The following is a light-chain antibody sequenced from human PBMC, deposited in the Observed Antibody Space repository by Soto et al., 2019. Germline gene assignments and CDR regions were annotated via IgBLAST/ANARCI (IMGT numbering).Light chain of an antibody. Sequence: DIQMTQSPSTLYASVGDRVTITCRASQSIGASLAWFQQKPGKAPNLLIYKTSNLESGVPSRFSGSGPGTEFTITISTQQPDDFATYYCQQHYRSPLTFGGGTKVEIK. V-gene: IGKV1-5*03. J-gene: IGKJ4*01. CDR1: QSIGAS. CDR2: KTS. CDR3: QQHYRSPLT.